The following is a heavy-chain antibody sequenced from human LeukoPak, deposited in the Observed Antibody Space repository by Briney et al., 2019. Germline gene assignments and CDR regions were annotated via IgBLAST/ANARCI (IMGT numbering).Heavy chain of an antibody. CDR3: ARGRVPAATTSAFDY. V-gene: IGHV3-48*03. CDR2: ISSSGSTI. J-gene: IGHJ4*02. CDR1: GFTFSSYE. D-gene: IGHD2-2*01. Sequence: GGSLRLSCAASGFTFSSYEMNWVRQAPGKGLEWVSYISSSGSTIYYADSVKGRFTISRDNAKNSLYLQMNSLRAEDTAVYYCARGRVPAATTSAFDYWGQGTLVTVSS.